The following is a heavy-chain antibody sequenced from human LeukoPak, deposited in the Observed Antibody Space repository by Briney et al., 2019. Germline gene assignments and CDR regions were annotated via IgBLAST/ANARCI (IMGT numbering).Heavy chain of an antibody. CDR1: GGSISGYY. Sequence: TSETLSLTCTVSGGSISGYYWSWIRQPPGKGLEWIGYIYYSGSTNYNPSLKSRVTISVDTSKNQFSLKLSSVTAADTAVYYCARGYCSSTSCYNLDYWGQGTLVTVSS. CDR2: IYYSGST. V-gene: IGHV4-59*01. J-gene: IGHJ4*02. CDR3: ARGYCSSTSCYNLDY. D-gene: IGHD2-2*02.